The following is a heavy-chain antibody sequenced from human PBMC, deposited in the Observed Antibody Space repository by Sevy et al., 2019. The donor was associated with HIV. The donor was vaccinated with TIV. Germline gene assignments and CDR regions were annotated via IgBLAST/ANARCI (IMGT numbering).Heavy chain of an antibody. Sequence: GGSLRLSCAASGFTFSSYWMSWVHQAPGKGLDWVATINQDGSETFYVDSVKGRFTISRHNPRKSLYLQMNSRSAEDTAVYYCARLFYGSADYWGQGTLVTVSS. J-gene: IGHJ4*02. D-gene: IGHD3-10*01. CDR2: INQDGSET. V-gene: IGHV3-7*01. CDR1: GFTFSSYW. CDR3: ARLFYGSADY.